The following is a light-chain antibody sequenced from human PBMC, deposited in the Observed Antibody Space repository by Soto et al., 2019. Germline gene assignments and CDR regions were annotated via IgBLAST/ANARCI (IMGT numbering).Light chain of an antibody. CDR2: GAS. CDR3: QQYNSWPPNT. V-gene: IGKV3-15*01. J-gene: IGKJ2*01. Sequence: EIVMTQSPATLSVSPGERATLSCRASQSVSSNLAWYQQKPDQDPRLLISGASTRATTIPGRFSGSGSGTEFTLTISSLKSEDFAVYYCQQYNSWPPNTFGQGTKLEIK. CDR1: QSVSSN.